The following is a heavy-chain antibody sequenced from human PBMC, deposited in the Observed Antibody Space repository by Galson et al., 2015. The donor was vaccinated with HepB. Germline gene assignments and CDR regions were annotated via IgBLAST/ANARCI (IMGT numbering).Heavy chain of an antibody. CDR1: GFTFDDYT. J-gene: IGHJ6*02. CDR2: IGWDGVTT. Sequence: SLRLSCAASGFTFDDYTMHWVRQVPGKRLEWVSLIGWDGVTTYYAHSVKGRFTISRDNSKHSLFLQMNSLRTQDTGLYYCVKDLTYYYGSGISRAYGLDVWGQGTTVTVAS. CDR3: VKDLTYYYGSGISRAYGLDV. V-gene: IGHV3-43*01. D-gene: IGHD3-10*01.